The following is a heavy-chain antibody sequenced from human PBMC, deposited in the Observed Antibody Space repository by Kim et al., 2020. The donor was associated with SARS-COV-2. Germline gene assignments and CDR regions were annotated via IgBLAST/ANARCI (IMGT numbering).Heavy chain of an antibody. J-gene: IGHJ4*02. CDR1: GFTFSDYY. CDR3: AREGAGCSGGSCYSFDC. V-gene: IGHV3-11*05. Sequence: GGSLRLSCAASGFTFSDYYMSWIRRAPGKGLEWVSYISSRTSYTNYADSVKGRFTISRDNSKNSLYLQMNSLRADDTAVYYCAREGAGCSGGSCYSFDCWGQGTLVTVSS. CDR2: ISSRTSYT. D-gene: IGHD2-15*01.